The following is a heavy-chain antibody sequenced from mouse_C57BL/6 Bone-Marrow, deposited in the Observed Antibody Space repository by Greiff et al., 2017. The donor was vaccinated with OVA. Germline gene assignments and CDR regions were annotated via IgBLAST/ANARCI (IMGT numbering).Heavy chain of an antibody. V-gene: IGHV1-50*01. Sequence: QVQLQQPGAELVKPGASVKLSCKASGYTFTSYWMQWVKQRPGQGLEWIGGIDPSDSNTNYNQKFKGKATLTVDTSSSTAYMQLSSLTSEDSAVYYCARRGYWGQGTTLTVSS. CDR3: ARRGY. CDR2: IDPSDSNT. J-gene: IGHJ2*01. CDR1: GYTFTSYW.